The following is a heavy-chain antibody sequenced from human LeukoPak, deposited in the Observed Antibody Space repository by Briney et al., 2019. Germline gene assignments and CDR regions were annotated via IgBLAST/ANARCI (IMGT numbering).Heavy chain of an antibody. D-gene: IGHD6-19*01. CDR3: AHIAVSGSIDY. CDR2: ISGDGGST. Sequence: GGSLRLSCAASGFTFDDYAMHWVRHAPGKGLEGVSLISGDGGSTYYGDSVKGRFTISRDNSKNSLYLQMNSLRTEDTALYYCAHIAVSGSIDYWGQGTLVTVSS. CDR1: GFTFDDYA. J-gene: IGHJ4*02. V-gene: IGHV3-43*02.